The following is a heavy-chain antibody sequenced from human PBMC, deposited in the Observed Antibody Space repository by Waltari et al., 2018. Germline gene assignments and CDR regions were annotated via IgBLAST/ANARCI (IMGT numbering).Heavy chain of an antibody. J-gene: IGHJ1*01. Sequence: QVQLVQSGAEVKKPGSSVKVSCKASGGTFSSYAITRVPPAPGQGLEWMGGIIPIFGTANYAQKFQGRVTITADESTSTAYMELSSLRSEDTAVYYCAILIAVADFEYFQHWGQGTLVTVSS. D-gene: IGHD6-19*01. V-gene: IGHV1-69*13. CDR3: AILIAVADFEYFQH. CDR2: IIPIFGTA. CDR1: GGTFSSYA.